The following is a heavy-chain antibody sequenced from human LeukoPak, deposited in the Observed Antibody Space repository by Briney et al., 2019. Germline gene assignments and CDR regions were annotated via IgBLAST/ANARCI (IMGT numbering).Heavy chain of an antibody. CDR3: ARLRATRGPYYYGMDV. Sequence: PSETLSLTCTVSGGSISSGGYYWSWIRQHPGKGLEWIGYIYHSGSTNYNPSLKSRVTISVDTSKNQFSLKLSSVTAADTAVYYCARLRATRGPYYYGMDVWGQGTTVTVSS. V-gene: IGHV4-61*08. CDR1: GGSISSGGYY. CDR2: IYHSGST. J-gene: IGHJ6*02. D-gene: IGHD2-15*01.